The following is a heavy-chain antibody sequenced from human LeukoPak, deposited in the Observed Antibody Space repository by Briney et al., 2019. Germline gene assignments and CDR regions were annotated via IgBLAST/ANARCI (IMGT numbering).Heavy chain of an antibody. CDR2: MNPNSGNT. CDR3: ARGEYSSFFYYYYYMGV. Sequence: ASVKVSCKASGYTFTSYDINWVRQATGQGLEWMGWMNPNSGNTGYAQKFQGRVTMTRNTSISTAYMELSSLRSEDTAVYYCARGEYSSFFYYYYYMGVWGKGTTVTVSS. J-gene: IGHJ6*03. V-gene: IGHV1-8*01. CDR1: GYTFTSYD. D-gene: IGHD6-6*01.